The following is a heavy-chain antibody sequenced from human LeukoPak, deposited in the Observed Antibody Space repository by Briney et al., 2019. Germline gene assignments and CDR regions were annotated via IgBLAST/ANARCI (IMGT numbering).Heavy chain of an antibody. CDR1: GGSFSGYY. CDR3: AAGTYYYDSSGYYGPLFDY. J-gene: IGHJ4*02. D-gene: IGHD3-22*01. V-gene: IGHV4-34*01. CDR2: TNHSGST. Sequence: SETLSLTCAVNGGSFSGYYWGWIRQPPGKGLEWIGETNHSGSTNYNPSLKSRVTISVDTSKNQFSLKLSSVTAADTAVYYCAAGTYYYDSSGYYGPLFDYWGQGTLVTVSS.